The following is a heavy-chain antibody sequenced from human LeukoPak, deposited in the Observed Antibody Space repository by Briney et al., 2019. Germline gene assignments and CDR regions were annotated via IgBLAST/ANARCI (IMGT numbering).Heavy chain of an antibody. D-gene: IGHD4-17*01. CDR3: ARGADYGDYARGSLHY. CDR2: INPNSGGT. Sequence: GASVKVSCKASGYTFTGYYMHWVRQAPGQGLEWMGRINPNSGGTNYAQKFQGRVTMTRDTSISTAYMELSRLRSDDTAVYYCARGADYGDYARGSLHYWGQGTLVTVSS. J-gene: IGHJ4*02. CDR1: GYTFTGYY. V-gene: IGHV1-2*06.